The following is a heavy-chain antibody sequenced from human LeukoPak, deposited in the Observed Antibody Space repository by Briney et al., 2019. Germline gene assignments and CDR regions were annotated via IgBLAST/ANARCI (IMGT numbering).Heavy chain of an antibody. J-gene: IGHJ5*02. CDR3: ARDRAGVWFDP. CDR1: GFTFSSYS. D-gene: IGHD6-13*01. Sequence: GGSLRLSCAASGFTFSSYSMNWVRQAPGKGLEWVSSISSSSSYIYYADSVKGRFTISRDNAKNSLNLQMNSLRAEDTAVYYCARDRAGVWFDPWGQGTLVTVSS. CDR2: ISSSSSYI. V-gene: IGHV3-21*01.